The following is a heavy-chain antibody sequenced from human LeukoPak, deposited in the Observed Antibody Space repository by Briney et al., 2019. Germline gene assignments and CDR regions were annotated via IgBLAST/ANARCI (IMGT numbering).Heavy chain of an antibody. D-gene: IGHD3-22*01. J-gene: IGHJ4*02. CDR3: ARPYHYDSSGYPY. Sequence: GGSLRLSCSASGFTFSIYSMHWVRQAAGKGLEWVSSISSSSAYIYYADSVKGRFTISRDNAKNSLYLQMNSLRVEDTAMYYCARPYHYDSSGYPYWGQGTLVTVSS. CDR2: ISSSSAYI. V-gene: IGHV3-21*01. CDR1: GFTFSIYS.